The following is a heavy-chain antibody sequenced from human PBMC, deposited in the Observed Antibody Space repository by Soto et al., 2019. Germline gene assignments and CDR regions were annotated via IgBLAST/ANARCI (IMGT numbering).Heavy chain of an antibody. CDR3: ARDELYFYGSGRGRAYYYYGMDV. CDR1: GYTFTSYG. Sequence: PSVKVSCKASGYTFTSYGISWVRQAPGQGLEWMGRISAYNGNTNYAQKLQGRVTMTTDTSTSTAYMELRSLRSDDTALYYCARDELYFYGSGRGRAYYYYGMDVWGKGTTVTVSS. V-gene: IGHV1-18*01. J-gene: IGHJ6*04. D-gene: IGHD3-10*01. CDR2: ISAYNGNT.